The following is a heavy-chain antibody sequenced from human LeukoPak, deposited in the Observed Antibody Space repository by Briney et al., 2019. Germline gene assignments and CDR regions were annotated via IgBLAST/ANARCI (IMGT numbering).Heavy chain of an antibody. D-gene: IGHD2-15*01. Sequence: ASVKVSCKASGYPFTGYYMHWVRQAPGQGLEWMGWINPNSGGTNYAQKFQGWVTMTRDTSISTAYMELSRLRSDDTAVYYCARGGDIVVVVAATLDYWGQGTLVTVSS. CDR2: INPNSGGT. CDR1: GYPFTGYY. CDR3: ARGGDIVVVVAATLDY. V-gene: IGHV1-2*04. J-gene: IGHJ4*02.